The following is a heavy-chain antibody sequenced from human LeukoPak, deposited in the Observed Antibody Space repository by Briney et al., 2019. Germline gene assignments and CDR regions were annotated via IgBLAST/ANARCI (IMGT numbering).Heavy chain of an antibody. CDR1: GFTFSTFE. CDR3: ARPFYCSGGSCYSGLGY. CDR2: ISSGVSTI. V-gene: IGHV3-48*03. D-gene: IGHD2-15*01. Sequence: GGSLRLSCAASGFTFSTFEMNWVRQAPGKGMEWVSYISSGVSTIYYADSVKGRFTISRDNARNSLFLQMNSLRAEDTAVYYCARPFYCSGGSCYSGLGYWGQGTLVTVSS. J-gene: IGHJ4*02.